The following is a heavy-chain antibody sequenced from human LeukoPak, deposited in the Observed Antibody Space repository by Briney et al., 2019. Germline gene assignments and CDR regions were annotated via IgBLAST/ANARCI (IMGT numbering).Heavy chain of an antibody. CDR1: GYSSTSYW. CDR2: IYPGDSDT. CDR3: ARQELLWFGGLNWFDP. V-gene: IGHV5-51*01. Sequence: GESLKISCKGSGYSSTSYWIGWVRQMPGKGLEWIGIIYPGDSDTRYSPSFQGQVTISADKSISTAYLQWSSLKASDTAMYYCARQELLWFGGLNWFDPWGQGTLVTVSS. D-gene: IGHD3-10*01. J-gene: IGHJ5*02.